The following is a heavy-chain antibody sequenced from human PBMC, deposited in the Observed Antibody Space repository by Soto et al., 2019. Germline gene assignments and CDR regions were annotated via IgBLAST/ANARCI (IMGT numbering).Heavy chain of an antibody. V-gene: IGHV3-23*01. CDR3: AKVSSGWYCSSPSCLFDY. CDR2: ISGSGGST. Sequence: GGSLRLSCAASGFTFSSYAMSWVRQAPGKGLEWVSAISGSGGSTYYADSVKGRFTISRDNSKNTLYLQMNSLRAEDTAVYYCAKVSSGWYCSSPSCLFDYWGQGTLVTVSS. D-gene: IGHD2-2*01. J-gene: IGHJ4*02. CDR1: GFTFSSYA.